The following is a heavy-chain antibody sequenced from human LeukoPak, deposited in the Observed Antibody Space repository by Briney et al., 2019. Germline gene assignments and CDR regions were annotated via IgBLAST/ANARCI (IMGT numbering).Heavy chain of an antibody. V-gene: IGHV3-23*01. CDR2: ISGSGGST. CDR3: AKTYYYDSSGYYIDAFDI. Sequence: GGSLRLSCAASGFTFSSYAMSWVRQAPGKGLEWVSAISGSGGSTYYADSVKGRFTISRDNSKNTLYLQMNSLRAEDTAVYYCAKTYYYDSSGYYIDAFDIWGQGTMVTVSS. J-gene: IGHJ3*02. CDR1: GFTFSSYA. D-gene: IGHD3-22*01.